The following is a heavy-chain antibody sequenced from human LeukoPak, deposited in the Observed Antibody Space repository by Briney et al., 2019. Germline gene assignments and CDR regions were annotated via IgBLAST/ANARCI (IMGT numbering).Heavy chain of an antibody. CDR2: IKQDGSEK. V-gene: IGHV3-7*03. CDR1: GFTFSNYW. Sequence: GGSLRLSCAASGFTFSNYWMSWVRQAPGKGLEWVANIKQDGSEKYYVGSVKGRFTVSRDNADNSLYLQMNSLRAEDTAVYYCARLRTFDYWGQGTLVTVSS. CDR3: ARLRTFDY. J-gene: IGHJ4*02. D-gene: IGHD1-14*01.